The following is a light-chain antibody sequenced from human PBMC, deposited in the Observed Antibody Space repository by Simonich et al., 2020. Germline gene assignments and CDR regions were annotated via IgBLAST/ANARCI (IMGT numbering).Light chain of an antibody. CDR2: AAS. Sequence: DIQMTQSPSTLSASVGDRVTITCRASQSIISYLNWYQQKPGKAPKLLIYAASSMQSGVPTRCSGSGSGTDFTLTISSLQPEDFATYYCQQSYSTPLTFGGGTKVEIK. V-gene: IGKV1-39*01. J-gene: IGKJ4*01. CDR3: QQSYSTPLT. CDR1: QSIISY.